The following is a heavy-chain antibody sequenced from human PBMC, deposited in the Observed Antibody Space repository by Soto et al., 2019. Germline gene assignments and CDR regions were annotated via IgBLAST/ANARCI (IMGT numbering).Heavy chain of an antibody. D-gene: IGHD6-13*01. CDR2: ISGSGGST. CDR1: GFTFSSYA. V-gene: IGHV3-23*01. J-gene: IGHJ4*02. CDR3: ATSYGNAWYTY. Sequence: GGSLRLSCAASGFTFSSYAMSWVRQAPGKGLEWVSAISGSGGSTYYADSVKGRFTISVDRSKNQFTLQLTSVTVEDTAVYYCATSYGNAWYTYWGQGTQVTVSS.